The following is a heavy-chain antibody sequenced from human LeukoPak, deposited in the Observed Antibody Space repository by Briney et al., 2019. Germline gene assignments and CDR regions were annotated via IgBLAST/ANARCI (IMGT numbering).Heavy chain of an antibody. J-gene: IGHJ6*03. V-gene: IGHV1-69*05. D-gene: IGHD1-26*01. CDR1: GGTFSSYA. CDR3: ARGGYSGSYYLPYYYYYYMDV. Sequence: SVKVSCKASGGTFSSYAISWVRQAPGQGLEWMGGIIPIFGTANYAQKFQGRVTITTDESTSTAYMELSSLRSENTAVYYCARGGYSGSYYLPYYYYYYMDVWGKGTTVTVSS. CDR2: IIPIFGTA.